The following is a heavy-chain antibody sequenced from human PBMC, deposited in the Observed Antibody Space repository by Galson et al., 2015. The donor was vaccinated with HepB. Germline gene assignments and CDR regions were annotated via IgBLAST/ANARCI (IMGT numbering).Heavy chain of an antibody. CDR1: GYSFTSYW. V-gene: IGHV5-10-1*01. Sequence: QSGAEVKKPGESLRISCKGSGYSFTSYWISWVRQMPGKGLEWMGRIDPSDSYTNYSPSFQGHVTISADKSISTAYLQWSSLEASDTAMYYCARGPYYYDSSGYYPDYWGQGTLVTVSS. J-gene: IGHJ4*02. CDR2: IDPSDSYT. CDR3: ARGPYYYDSSGYYPDY. D-gene: IGHD3-22*01.